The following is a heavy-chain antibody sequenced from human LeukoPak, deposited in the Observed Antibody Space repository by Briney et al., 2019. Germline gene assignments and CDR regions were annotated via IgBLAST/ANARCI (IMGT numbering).Heavy chain of an antibody. CDR3: ARGGTVVNGFDY. Sequence: SETLSLTCSVSGGSINNYWWSWIRRPPGKGLEWIGYIFYSGTTNYNPSLKSRVTISVDTSQNQFSLKLSSVTAADTAVYYCARGGTVVNGFDYWGLGTLVTVSS. J-gene: IGHJ4*02. V-gene: IGHV4-59*01. CDR2: IFYSGTT. CDR1: GGSINNYW. D-gene: IGHD4-23*01.